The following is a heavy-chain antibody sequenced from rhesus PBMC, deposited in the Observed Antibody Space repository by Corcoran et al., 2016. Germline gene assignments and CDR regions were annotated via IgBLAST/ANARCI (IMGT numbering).Heavy chain of an antibody. CDR3: ETRITIFGLVTADY. V-gene: IGHV1-138*01. CDR2: INPKTGGT. J-gene: IGHJ4*01. CDR1: GYTFTASY. D-gene: IGHD3-3*01. Sequence: VPLVQSGAAVTQPGSSVQVSCTASGYTFTASYIHWVRPAPGQGLEGRGEINPKTGGTNNAQKFQGRVTMTRDTSTSTAYMELSSLRSEDTAVYYCETRITIFGLVTADYWGQGVLVTVSS.